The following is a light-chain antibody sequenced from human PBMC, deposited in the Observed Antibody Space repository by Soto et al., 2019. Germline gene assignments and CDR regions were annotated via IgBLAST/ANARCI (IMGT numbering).Light chain of an antibody. V-gene: IGKV1-9*01. CDR1: QDISSH. CDR3: QQLNPYPLT. Sequence: DIQLTQSPSFLSASVGDRVTITCRASQDISSHLAWYQQKPGKAPKLLIYAASTLQSVVTSGFGGSGSGTDFTLTITSLHPEDFATYYCQQLNPYPLTFGGGPKVQIK. CDR2: AAS. J-gene: IGKJ4*01.